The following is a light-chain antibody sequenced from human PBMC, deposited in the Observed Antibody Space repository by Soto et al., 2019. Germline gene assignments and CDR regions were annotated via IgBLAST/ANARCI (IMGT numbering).Light chain of an antibody. J-gene: IGLJ2*01. Sequence: QSALTQPASVSGSPGQSITISCTGTSSDVGGYNYVSWYQQHPGKAPKLIIYEVSNRPSGVSNRFSGSKSGNTASLTISGLQAEEEADYYCNSYTSSSTLVFGGGTKVTVL. CDR3: NSYTSSSTLV. CDR2: EVS. V-gene: IGLV2-14*01. CDR1: SSDVGGYNY.